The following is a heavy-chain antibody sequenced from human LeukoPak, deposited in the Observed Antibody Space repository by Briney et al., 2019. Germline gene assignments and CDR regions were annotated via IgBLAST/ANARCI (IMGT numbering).Heavy chain of an antibody. J-gene: IGHJ4*02. Sequence: KTGGSLRLSCEASGFTFSDSYMRWVRQAPGKGLVWLTCISGSGHDTSYADSVKGRYNVSRYNAKNSLILQMNSLRAEDTAVYYCAKSARVYDHWGQGTLVTVSS. V-gene: IGHV3-11*04. CDR2: ISGSGHDT. D-gene: IGHD5/OR15-5a*01. CDR3: AKSARVYDH. CDR1: GFTFSDSY.